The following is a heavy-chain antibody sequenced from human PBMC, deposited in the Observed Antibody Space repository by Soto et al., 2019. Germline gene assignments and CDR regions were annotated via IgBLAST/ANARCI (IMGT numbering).Heavy chain of an antibody. CDR1: VGSISSGDYY. V-gene: IGHV4-30-4*01. Sequence: PSETLSLTCTVSVGSISSGDYYWSWIRQPPGKGLEWIGYIYYSWSTYYNPSLKSRVTISLDTSKNQFSLKLSSVTAADTAVYYCARGDLGVAATYFDYWRQGTLVTVSS. D-gene: IGHD2-15*01. CDR3: ARGDLGVAATYFDY. CDR2: IYYSWST. J-gene: IGHJ4*02.